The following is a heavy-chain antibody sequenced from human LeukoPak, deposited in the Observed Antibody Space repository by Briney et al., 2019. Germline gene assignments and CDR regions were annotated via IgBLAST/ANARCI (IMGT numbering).Heavy chain of an antibody. CDR2: ITSSGDAT. J-gene: IGHJ5*01. D-gene: IGHD3-22*01. CDR3: AKDRPNYHESNGHYYRLNGDS. CDR1: GFTFNIYA. V-gene: IGHV3-23*01. Sequence: GGSLRLSCAASGFTFNIYAVSWVRQAPGKGVEGVSSITSSGDATFHADSVKDRFTISRDNSKSTLYLQMSRLRVEDTAVYYCAKDRPNYHESNGHYYRLNGDSWGQGTLVTVSS.